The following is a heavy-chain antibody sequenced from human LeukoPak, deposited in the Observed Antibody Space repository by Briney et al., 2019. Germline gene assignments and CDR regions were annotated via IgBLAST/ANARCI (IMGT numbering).Heavy chain of an antibody. CDR3: ARHLDYYGSGSYEF. Sequence: PSETLSLTCTVSGASISSHYWSWIRQSPGKGLEWIGYISYNGYTNYNPSLNSRVTMSVDTSKSQFSLRLSSVTASDTAVYYCARHLDYYGSGSYEFWGQGTLVTVSS. J-gene: IGHJ4*02. V-gene: IGHV4-59*08. CDR2: ISYNGYT. D-gene: IGHD3-10*01. CDR1: GASISSHY.